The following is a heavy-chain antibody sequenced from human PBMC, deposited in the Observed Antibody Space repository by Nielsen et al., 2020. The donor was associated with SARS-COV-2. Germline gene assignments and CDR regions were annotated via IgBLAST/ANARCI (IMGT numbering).Heavy chain of an antibody. Sequence: SETLSLTCTVSGGSISSSSYYWGWIRQPPGKGLEWIGSIYYSGSTYYNPSLKSRVTISVDTSKNQFSLKLSSVTAADTAVYYCARQDYYDSSGPGDDASDIWGQGTMVTVSS. V-gene: IGHV4-39*01. CDR3: ARQDYYDSSGPGDDASDI. J-gene: IGHJ3*02. CDR2: IYYSGST. CDR1: GGSISSSSYY. D-gene: IGHD3-22*01.